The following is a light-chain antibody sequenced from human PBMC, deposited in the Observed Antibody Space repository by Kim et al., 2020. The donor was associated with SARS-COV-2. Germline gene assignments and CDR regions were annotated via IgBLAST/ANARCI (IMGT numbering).Light chain of an antibody. Sequence: KTVTISCTGSGGSIASNYVQWYQQRPGSAPTTVIYEDNQRPSGVPDRFSGSIDSSSNSASLTISGLKTEDEADYYCQSYDSSNQGVFGGGTQLTVL. CDR1: GGSIASNY. CDR2: EDN. V-gene: IGLV6-57*02. J-gene: IGLJ3*02. CDR3: QSYDSSNQGV.